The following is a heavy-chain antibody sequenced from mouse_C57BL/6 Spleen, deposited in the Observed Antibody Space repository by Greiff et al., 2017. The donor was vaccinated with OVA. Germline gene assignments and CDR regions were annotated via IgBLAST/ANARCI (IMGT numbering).Heavy chain of an antibody. Sequence: EVKLVESEGGLVQPGSSMKLSCTASGFTFSDYYMAWVRQVPEKGLDWVANINYDGSSTYYLDSLKSRFIISRDNAKNILYLQMSSLKSEDTATYYCARDRGIYYGNYGGFAYWGQGTLVTVSA. D-gene: IGHD2-1*01. CDR1: GFTFSDYY. CDR3: ARDRGIYYGNYGGFAY. J-gene: IGHJ3*01. V-gene: IGHV5-16*01. CDR2: INYDGSST.